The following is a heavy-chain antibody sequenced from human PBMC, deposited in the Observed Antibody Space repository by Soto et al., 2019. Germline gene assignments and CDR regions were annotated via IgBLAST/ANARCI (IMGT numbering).Heavy chain of an antibody. CDR2: ISYDGSNK. Sequence: QVQLVESGGGVVQPGRSLRLSCAASGFTFSSYGMHWVRQAPGKGLEWVAVISYDGSNKYYADSVKGRFTISRHNSKNTLYLQMNSLRAEDTAVYYCAKGQRFLEWLTMGWGAEYFQHWGQGTLVTVSS. J-gene: IGHJ1*01. CDR1: GFTFSSYG. D-gene: IGHD3-3*01. V-gene: IGHV3-30*18. CDR3: AKGQRFLEWLTMGWGAEYFQH.